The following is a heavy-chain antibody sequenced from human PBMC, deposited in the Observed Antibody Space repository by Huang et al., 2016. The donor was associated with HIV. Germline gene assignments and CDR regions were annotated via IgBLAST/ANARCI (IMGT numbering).Heavy chain of an antibody. J-gene: IGHJ4*02. CDR3: AHIGDIFAAYSPEYFDY. V-gene: IGHV2-5*02. D-gene: IGHD2-15*01. Sequence: QITLKESGPTLVKPTQTLTLACTFSGLSLNTSGVGLAGIRQPPGKALEWLALIYWDDDKRYRPSLKSRLTISKDPSNNQVVLTMTNMDPVDTASYFCAHIGDIFAAYSPEYFDYWGQGALVTVSS. CDR2: IYWDDDK. CDR1: GLSLNTSGVG.